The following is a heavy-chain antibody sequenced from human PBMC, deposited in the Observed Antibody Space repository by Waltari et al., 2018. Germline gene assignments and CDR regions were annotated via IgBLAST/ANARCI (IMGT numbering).Heavy chain of an antibody. D-gene: IGHD2-8*01. CDR2: MTSETDGGTT. V-gene: IGHV3-15*01. CDR1: GFTFSRSW. CDR3: TTGGVKGPHDAFDI. J-gene: IGHJ3*02. Sequence: VQLVDSGGGLVKPGGPLSLSCAASGFTFSRSWMSWVRQAPGKVLEWSGRMTSETDGGTTDYAAPVKGRFTISRDDSKNTLYLQLNSLKTEDTAVYYCTTGGVKGPHDAFDIWGQGAMVTVSS.